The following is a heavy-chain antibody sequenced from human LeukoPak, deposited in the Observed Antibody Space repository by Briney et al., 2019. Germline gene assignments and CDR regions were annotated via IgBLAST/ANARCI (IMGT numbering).Heavy chain of an antibody. D-gene: IGHD5-18*01. CDR3: AKNPRDTAMAYFDY. J-gene: IGHJ4*02. CDR1: GFTFSSYA. CDR2: ISGSGGST. V-gene: IGHV3-23*01. Sequence: QRGGSLRLSCAASGFTFSSYAMSWVRQAPGKGLEWVSAISGSGGSTYYADSVKGRFTISRDNSKRTLFLQMNSLRAEDTAVYYCAKNPRDTAMAYFDYWGQGTLVTVSS.